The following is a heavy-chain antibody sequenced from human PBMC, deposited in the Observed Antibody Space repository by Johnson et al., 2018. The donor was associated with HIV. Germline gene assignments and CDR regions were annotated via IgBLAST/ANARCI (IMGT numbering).Heavy chain of an antibody. CDR1: GFTFDDYG. CDR2: ISGSGGST. CDR3: AKDLGITVAGRGGLDAFDI. D-gene: IGHD6-19*01. Sequence: VHLVESGGGVVRPGGSLRLSCAASGFTFDDYGMSWVRQGPGKGLEWVAAISGSGGSTYYADSVKGRFTISRDNSRNTLYLQMKSLRAEDTAVYYCAKDLGITVAGRGGLDAFDIWGQGTMVTVSS. V-gene: IGHV3-23*04. J-gene: IGHJ3*02.